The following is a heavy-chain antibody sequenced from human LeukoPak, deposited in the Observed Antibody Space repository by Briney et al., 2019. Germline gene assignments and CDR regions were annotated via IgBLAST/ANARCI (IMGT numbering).Heavy chain of an antibody. CDR3: AKGLGTGSVLARPLHY. CDR1: GFPFSTYD. CDR2: ISSDGYRT. Sequence: GRSLRLSCAASGFPFSTYDMHWVRQAPDKGLQWVAVISSDGYRTDYPDSVRGRFTISRDNFKNTADLQMISVTAEDTAMYFCAKGLGTGSVLARPLHYWGQGTLVTVSS. V-gene: IGHV3-30*18. D-gene: IGHD3-10*01. J-gene: IGHJ4*02.